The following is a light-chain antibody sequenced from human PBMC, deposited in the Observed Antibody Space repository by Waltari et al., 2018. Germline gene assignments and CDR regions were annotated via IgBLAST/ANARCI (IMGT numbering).Light chain of an antibody. CDR2: QDS. CDR1: KLGDKY. Sequence: SYELTQPPSVSVSPGQTASITCSGDKLGDKYPCWYQQKPGKSPVLVIYQDSKRPSGIPERFSGSNSGNTATLTISGTQAMDEADYYCQAWDSSVVFGGGTKLTVL. J-gene: IGLJ2*01. CDR3: QAWDSSVV. V-gene: IGLV3-1*01.